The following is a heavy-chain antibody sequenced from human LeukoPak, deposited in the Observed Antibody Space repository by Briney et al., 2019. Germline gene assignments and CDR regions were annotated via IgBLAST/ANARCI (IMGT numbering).Heavy chain of an antibody. Sequence: GGSLRLSCAASGFTFSSYAMSWVRQAPGKGLEWVSAISGSGGSTYYADSVKGRFTISRDNSKNTLYLQMNSLRAEDTAVYYCARFPLGYYYYYYMDVWGKGTTVTVSS. CDR1: GFTFSSYA. D-gene: IGHD3-10*01. CDR2: ISGSGGST. J-gene: IGHJ6*03. V-gene: IGHV3-23*01. CDR3: ARFPLGYYYYYYMDV.